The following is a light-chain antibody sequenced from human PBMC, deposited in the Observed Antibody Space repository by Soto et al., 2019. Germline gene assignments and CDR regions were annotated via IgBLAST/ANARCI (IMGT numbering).Light chain of an antibody. Sequence: YVRSISLEGSGTHGDSGLISSTGSSSNIGSNTVTWYQQLPGTAPILLIYSNNLRSSGVPDRFSGSRSGTSASLASSGLQSEDEADSYCATRHDRLNGYVF. CDR3: ATRHDRLNGYV. CDR2: SNN. CDR1: SSNIGSNT. V-gene: IGLV1-44*01. J-gene: IGLJ1*01.